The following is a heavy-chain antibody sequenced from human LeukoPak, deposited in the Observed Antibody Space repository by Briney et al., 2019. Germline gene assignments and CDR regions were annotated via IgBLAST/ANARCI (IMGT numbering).Heavy chain of an antibody. CDR3: ARGEGLAARLWFDP. Sequence: GGFLRLSCAAAGFTVSSNYMSWGRQAPGGGLWWGSVIYGGGSTYYADSVKGRFTISRDNSKNTLYLQMNSLRAEDTAVYYCARGEGLAARLWFDPWGQGTLVTVSS. CDR2: IYGGGST. V-gene: IGHV3-53*01. CDR1: GFTVSSNY. D-gene: IGHD6-6*01. J-gene: IGHJ5*02.